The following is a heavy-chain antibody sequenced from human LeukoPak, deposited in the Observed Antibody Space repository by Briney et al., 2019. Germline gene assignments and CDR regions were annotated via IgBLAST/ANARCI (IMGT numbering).Heavy chain of an antibody. CDR3: ARDRYDSVYNWFDP. J-gene: IGHJ5*02. V-gene: IGHV4-4*07. CDR2: IYTTGGT. CDR1: GGSISSNY. Sequence: PSETLSLTCTVSGGSISSNYWSWIRQPAGKGLEWIGRIYTTGGTNFNPSLKSRVTMSVDTSKNQFSLKLRSVTAADTAAYYCARDRYDSVYNWFDPWGQGTLVTVSS. D-gene: IGHD3-22*01.